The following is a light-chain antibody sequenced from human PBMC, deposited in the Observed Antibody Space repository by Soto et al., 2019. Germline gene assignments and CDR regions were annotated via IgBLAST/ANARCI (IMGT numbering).Light chain of an antibody. CDR2: AAS. Sequence: DIQMTQSPSSLSASVEDRVIITCRASQSISNHLNWYQQKPGKAPKLLIFAASSLQSGVPSRFSGSRSGPDFTLTISSLQPEDFATYYCQQSYSSPPTFGQRSKA. CDR1: QSISNH. J-gene: IGKJ1*01. V-gene: IGKV1-39*01. CDR3: QQSYSSPPT.